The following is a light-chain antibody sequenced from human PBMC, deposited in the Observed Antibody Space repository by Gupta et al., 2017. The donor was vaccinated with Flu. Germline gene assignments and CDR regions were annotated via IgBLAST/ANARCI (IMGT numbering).Light chain of an antibody. CDR3: SSYTSSSTLRV. CDR1: SSDVGGYNY. CDR2: DVS. V-gene: IGLV2-14*01. Sequence: QSALTQPASVSGSPGQSITISCTGTSSDVGGYNYVSWYQQHPGKAPKLMMYDVSNRPSGVSNRFSGSKSGNTASLTISGLQAEDEADYYCSSYTSSSTLRVFGGGTKLTVL. J-gene: IGLJ3*02.